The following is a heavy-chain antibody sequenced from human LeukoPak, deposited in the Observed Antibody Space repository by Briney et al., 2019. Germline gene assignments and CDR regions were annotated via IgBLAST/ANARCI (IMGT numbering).Heavy chain of an antibody. CDR2: IIPIFGTA. D-gene: IGHD3-3*01. CDR3: ASPYYDFWSGYSWEFNP. J-gene: IGHJ5*02. V-gene: IGHV1-69*05. CDR1: GGTFSSYA. Sequence: PGASVTVSCKASGGTFSSYAISWVRQAPGQGLEWMGGIIPIFGTANYAQKFQGRVTITTDESTSTAYMELSSLRSEDTAVYYCASPYYDFWSGYSWEFNPWGQGTLVTVSS.